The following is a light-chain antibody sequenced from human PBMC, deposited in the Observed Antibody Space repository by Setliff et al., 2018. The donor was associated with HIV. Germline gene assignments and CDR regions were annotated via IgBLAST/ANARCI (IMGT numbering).Light chain of an antibody. Sequence: LTQPASVSGSRGQSITISCTGTSSDVGGYNYVSWYQQHPGKAPKLMIYDVSNRPSGVSNRFSGSKSGNTASLTISGLQAEDEADYYCSSYTSSSSYVFGTGTKVTVL. CDR3: SSYTSSSSYV. CDR2: DVS. J-gene: IGLJ1*01. CDR1: SSDVGGYNY. V-gene: IGLV2-14*03.